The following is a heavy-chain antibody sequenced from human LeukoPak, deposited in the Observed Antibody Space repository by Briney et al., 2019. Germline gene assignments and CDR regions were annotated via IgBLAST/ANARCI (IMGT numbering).Heavy chain of an antibody. CDR1: GFTFSSYV. V-gene: IGHV3-48*04. Sequence: PGRSLRLSCAASGFTFSSYVMHWVRQAPGKGLESISDISSGSITINYADSVKGRFTISRDNAKNSLYLQMNSLRAEDTAVYYCARGTYSGNDLWGQGTLVIVSS. J-gene: IGHJ4*02. CDR3: ARGTYSGNDL. D-gene: IGHD5-12*01. CDR2: ISSGSITI.